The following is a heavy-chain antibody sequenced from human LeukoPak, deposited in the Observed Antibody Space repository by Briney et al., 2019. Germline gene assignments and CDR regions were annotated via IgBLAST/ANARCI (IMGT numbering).Heavy chain of an antibody. D-gene: IGHD3-10*01. V-gene: IGHV3-30-3*01. CDR1: GSTFSSYA. Sequence: GGSLRLSCAVSGSTFSSYAVHWVRQAPGKGLEWVAAITSDGSKKYYADSVKGRFTISRDNSKDTLYLQMNSMRADDAAVYFCARTSLRYFRSGSYYLDVSDIWGQGTMVTVSS. CDR2: ITSDGSKK. J-gene: IGHJ3*02. CDR3: ARTSLRYFRSGSYYLDVSDI.